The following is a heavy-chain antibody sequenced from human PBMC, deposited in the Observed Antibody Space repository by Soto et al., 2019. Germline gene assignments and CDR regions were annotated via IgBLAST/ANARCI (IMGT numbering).Heavy chain of an antibody. CDR1: GGSISSTTYY. Sequence: SETLSLTCTVSGGSISSTTYYWGWIRQPPGKGLEWIASIFYSGNTYYNPSLKSRVTISVDTSKNQFSLKLTSVTATDTAVYYCVRKQHGVVTRSLDSWGQGTLVTVSS. V-gene: IGHV4-39*01. CDR3: VRKQHGVVTRSLDS. D-gene: IGHD2-21*02. J-gene: IGHJ4*02. CDR2: IFYSGNT.